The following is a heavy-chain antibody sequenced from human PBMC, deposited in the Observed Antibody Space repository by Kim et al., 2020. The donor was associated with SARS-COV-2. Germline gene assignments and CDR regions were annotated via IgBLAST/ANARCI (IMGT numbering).Heavy chain of an antibody. CDR1: GDSLSSTTYY. CDR2: IYYSGST. Sequence: SETLSLTCTVSGDSLSSTTYYWGWIRQPPGKGLEWIGSIYYSGSTYYNASLKSRVTISLDTAKSQFSLKLTSVSAADTAVYFCATSTYHYGSGSYYNDPIDNWGQGALVTFSS. J-gene: IGHJ4*02. V-gene: IGHV4-39*07. CDR3: ATSTYHYGSGSYYNDPIDN. D-gene: IGHD3-10*01.